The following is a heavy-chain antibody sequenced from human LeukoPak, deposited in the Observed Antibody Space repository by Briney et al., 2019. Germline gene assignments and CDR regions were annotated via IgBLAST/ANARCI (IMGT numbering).Heavy chain of an antibody. J-gene: IGHJ3*02. CDR3: ASIAVTTKAFDI. Sequence: GGSLRLSCAASGFTFSSYGLAWVRQAPGKGLEWVASIFRSGDSTYYADSVKGRFTISRDNSKNTLYVQMNSLRAEDTAVYYCASIAVTTKAFDIWGQGTMVTVSS. CDR1: GFTFSSYG. CDR2: IFRSGDST. D-gene: IGHD4-17*01. V-gene: IGHV3-23*01.